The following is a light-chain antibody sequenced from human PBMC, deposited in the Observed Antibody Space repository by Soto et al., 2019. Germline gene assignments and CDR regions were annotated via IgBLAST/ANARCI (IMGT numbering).Light chain of an antibody. Sequence: DIQMTQSPSSLSASVGDTVAITCRASQGIIDYLAWFQQRPGKAPKLLIYAASTLHTGVPSRFSGSGAGTDFTLTISSLQPEDAATYYCQKYDSAPHTFGQGNKVEIK. J-gene: IGKJ1*01. V-gene: IGKV1-27*01. CDR2: AAS. CDR3: QKYDSAPHT. CDR1: QGIIDY.